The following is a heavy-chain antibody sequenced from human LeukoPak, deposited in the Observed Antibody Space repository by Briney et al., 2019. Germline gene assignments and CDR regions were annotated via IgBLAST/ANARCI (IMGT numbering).Heavy chain of an antibody. V-gene: IGHV3-7*01. CDR1: GFTLSSYW. D-gene: IGHD2-2*02. CDR3: ARARYCSSTSCYNPYFDY. J-gene: IGHJ4*02. CDR2: IKEDGSEK. Sequence: GGSLRLSCAASGFTLSSYWMSWVRQAPGKGLEWVANIKEDGSEKYYVDSVKGRFTISRDNAKNSLYLQMNSLRAEDTAVYYCARARYCSSTSCYNPYFDYWGQGTLVTVSS.